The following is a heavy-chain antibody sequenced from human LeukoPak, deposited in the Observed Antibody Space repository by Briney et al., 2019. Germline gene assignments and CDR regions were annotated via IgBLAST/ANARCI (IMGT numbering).Heavy chain of an antibody. Sequence: SETLSLTCTVSGGSISSYYWSWIRQPAGKGLEWIGRIYTSGITNYNPSLKSRVTMSVDTSKNQFSLKLSSATAADTAVYYCARDEKSGSGSYYHYWGQGTLVTVSS. CDR3: ARDEKSGSGSYYHY. CDR1: GGSISSYY. J-gene: IGHJ4*02. CDR2: IYTSGIT. V-gene: IGHV4-4*07. D-gene: IGHD3-10*01.